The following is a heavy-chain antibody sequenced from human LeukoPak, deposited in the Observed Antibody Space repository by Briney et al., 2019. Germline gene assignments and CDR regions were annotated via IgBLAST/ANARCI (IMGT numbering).Heavy chain of an antibody. CDR2: MNPNSGNT. CDR1: DYTFTSYG. D-gene: IGHD3-3*01. V-gene: IGHV1-8*02. Sequence: ASVKVSCKGSDYTFTSYGISWVRQATGQGLEWMGWMNPNSGNTGYAQKFQGRVTMTRNTSISTAYMELSSLRSEDTAVYYCARGIDRYDFWSGYYTTYYYYGMDVWGQGTTVTVSS. CDR3: ARGIDRYDFWSGYYTTYYYYGMDV. J-gene: IGHJ6*02.